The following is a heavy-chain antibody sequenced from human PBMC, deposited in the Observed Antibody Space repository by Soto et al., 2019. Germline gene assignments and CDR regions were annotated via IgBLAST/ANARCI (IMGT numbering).Heavy chain of an antibody. V-gene: IGHV3-23*01. CDR1: GFAFRTYA. CDR2: IWGSGDRT. Sequence: HPGGSLRLSCAASGFAFRTYAMAWVRQAPGKELEWVSGIWGSGDRTFYADSVKGRFTISRDNSRNTLYLQMYSLTAEDTALYYCAKTGPYCGGDCSRYFYGMDVWGQGTTVTVSS. CDR3: AKTGPYCGGDCSRYFYGMDV. D-gene: IGHD2-21*02. J-gene: IGHJ6*02.